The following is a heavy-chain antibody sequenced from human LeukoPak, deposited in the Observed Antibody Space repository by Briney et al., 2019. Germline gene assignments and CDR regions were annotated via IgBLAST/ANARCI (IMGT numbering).Heavy chain of an antibody. J-gene: IGHJ4*02. D-gene: IGHD3-22*01. CDR2: IYPADSDT. CDR1: GYSFSGYW. Sequence: GESLKISCKGSGYSFSGYWIAWVCQMPGKGLEWMGIIYPADSDTRYSPSFQGQVTISADKPITTAYLQWSSLKASDTAMYYCATPHDATAYYYDSSGYFYWGQGTLVTVSS. V-gene: IGHV5-51*04. CDR3: ATPHDATAYYYDSSGYFY.